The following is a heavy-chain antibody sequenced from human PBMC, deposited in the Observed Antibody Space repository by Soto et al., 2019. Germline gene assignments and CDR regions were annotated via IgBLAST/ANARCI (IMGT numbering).Heavy chain of an antibody. CDR1: GFTFSSYW. CDR3: ARGRLRFLEWLSYYYYGMDV. CDR2: INSDGSST. V-gene: IGHV3-74*01. J-gene: IGHJ6*02. D-gene: IGHD3-3*01. Sequence: GGSLRLSCAASGFTFSSYWMHWVRQAPGKGLVWVSRINSDGSSTSYADSVKGRFTISRDNAKNTLYLQMNSLRAEDTAVYYCARGRLRFLEWLSYYYYGMDVWGQGTTVTVSS.